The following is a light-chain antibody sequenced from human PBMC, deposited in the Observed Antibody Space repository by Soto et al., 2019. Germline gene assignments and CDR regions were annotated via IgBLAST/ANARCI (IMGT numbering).Light chain of an antibody. CDR3: QQYNTYST. CDR1: QSISRW. CDR2: DAS. Sequence: DIQMTQSPSTLSASVGDRVTITCRASQSISRWLAWYQQKPGKAPKARIYDASTLRSGVPSRFSGGGAGTEFTLTISSLQPDDFATYYCQQYNTYSTFGQGTRLEMK. V-gene: IGKV1-5*01. J-gene: IGKJ5*01.